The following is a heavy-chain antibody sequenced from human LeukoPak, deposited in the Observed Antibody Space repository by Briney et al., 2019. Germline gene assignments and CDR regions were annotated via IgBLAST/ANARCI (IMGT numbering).Heavy chain of an antibody. J-gene: IGHJ4*02. CDR1: GYTFTGYY. V-gene: IGHV1-2*02. CDR2: INPNSGGT. Sequence: ASVKVSCKASGYTFTGYYMHWVRQAPGQGLEWTGWINPNSGGTNYAQKFQGRVTMTRDTSISTAYMELSRLRSDDTAVYYCARESRIAAAGYIDYWGQGTLVTVSS. D-gene: IGHD6-13*01. CDR3: ARESRIAAAGYIDY.